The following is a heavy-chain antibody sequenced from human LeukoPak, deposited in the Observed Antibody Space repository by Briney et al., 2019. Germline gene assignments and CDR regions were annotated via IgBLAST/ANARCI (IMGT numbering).Heavy chain of an antibody. Sequence: PGGSLRLSCAASGFIFSSFGMHRVRQAPGKGLEWVAVISYDGSNKYYADSVKGRFTISRDNAKNTLYLQMNSLRAEDTAVYYCARGLNPPGAGATNWFDPWGQGTLVTVSS. J-gene: IGHJ5*02. CDR1: GFIFSSFG. CDR3: ARGLNPPGAGATNWFDP. D-gene: IGHD1-26*01. CDR2: ISYDGSNK. V-gene: IGHV3-30*03.